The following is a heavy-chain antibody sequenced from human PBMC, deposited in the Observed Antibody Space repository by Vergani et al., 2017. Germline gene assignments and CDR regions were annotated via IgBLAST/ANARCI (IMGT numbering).Heavy chain of an antibody. CDR2: ISWNSNSI. CDR1: GFTSAGYA. Sequence: EVQLEESGGGLVLPGRSLRLSCVASGFTSAGYAMHWVRQAPGKGLEWVSGISWNSNSIGYADSVKGRFTISRDNAKNSLYLQMNSLRAEDTALHYCAKXLGTSSGGGWFDPWCQGTLVTVSS. D-gene: IGHD6-6*01. J-gene: IGHJ5*02. V-gene: IGHV3-9*02. CDR3: AKXLGTSSGGGWFDP.